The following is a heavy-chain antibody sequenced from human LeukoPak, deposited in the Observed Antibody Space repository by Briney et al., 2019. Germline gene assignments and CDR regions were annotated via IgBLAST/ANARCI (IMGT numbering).Heavy chain of an antibody. CDR1: GFTFSSYV. D-gene: IGHD6-13*01. Sequence: GGSLRLSCASSGFTFSSYVMTWVRQAPGKGLEWVSGISGTGDSTYYADSVKGRFTISRDNSKNTVYLQMNSLRVEDTAVYYCAKGSSADGGGLHADYWGQGTLVTVSS. CDR2: ISGTGDST. V-gene: IGHV3-23*01. CDR3: AKGSSADGGGLHADY. J-gene: IGHJ4*02.